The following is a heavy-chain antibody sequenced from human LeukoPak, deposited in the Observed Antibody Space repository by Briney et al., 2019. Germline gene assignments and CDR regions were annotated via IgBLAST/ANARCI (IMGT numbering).Heavy chain of an antibody. Sequence: ASVKVSCKVSGYTLTELSMHWVRQAPGKGLEWMGGFDPEDGETIYAQKFQGRVTMTEDTSTDTAYMELSSLRSEDTAVYYCATLRRTVTTTFFDHWGQGTLVTVSS. D-gene: IGHD4-17*01. CDR1: GYTLTELS. CDR3: ATLRRTVTTTFFDH. J-gene: IGHJ4*02. V-gene: IGHV1-24*01. CDR2: FDPEDGET.